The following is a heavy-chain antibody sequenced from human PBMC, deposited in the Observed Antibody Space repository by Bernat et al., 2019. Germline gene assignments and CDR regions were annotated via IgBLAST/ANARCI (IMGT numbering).Heavy chain of an antibody. V-gene: IGHV3-33*01. Sequence: QVQLVESGGGVVQPGKSLRLSCAGSGFTFSSFGIHWVRQAPGKGLEGVAFIWPDGSYKQFADAVKGRFTISRDNSKNTVFLQIDSLRGDDTAVYYCARDGAFRELGDYWGRGTLVTVSS. D-gene: IGHD3-10*01. CDR3: ARDGAFRELGDY. J-gene: IGHJ4*02. CDR1: GFTFSSFG. CDR2: IWPDGSYK.